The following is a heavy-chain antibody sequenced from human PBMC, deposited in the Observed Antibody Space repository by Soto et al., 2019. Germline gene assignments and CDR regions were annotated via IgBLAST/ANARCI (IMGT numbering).Heavy chain of an antibody. V-gene: IGHV5-51*01. J-gene: IGHJ5*02. D-gene: IGHD1-1*01. CDR1: GYSFNNYW. Sequence: GASVKISCKVSGYSFNNYWIAWVRQRPGTGLEWMGIIYPSNSGTRYSPSFQGQVTISADKSISTAYLQWSSLKASDTAMYYCARLVSTTGNDQAPQQYNWFDPWGQGTLVTV. CDR3: ARLVSTTGNDQAPQQYNWFDP. CDR2: IYPSNSGT.